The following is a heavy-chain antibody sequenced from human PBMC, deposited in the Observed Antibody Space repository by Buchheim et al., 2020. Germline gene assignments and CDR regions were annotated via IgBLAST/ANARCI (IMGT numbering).Heavy chain of an antibody. CDR3: ARWGSYRNYFDY. D-gene: IGHD1-26*01. CDR1: GDSISSAGYY. J-gene: IGHJ4*02. CDR2: IYHNGIT. Sequence: QVQLQESGPGLVKPSQTLSLTCTVSGDSISSAGYYWTWIRQRPGKGLEWIGYIYHNGITYYNPSLKSRVAISVDTSKNQFSLKLSSVTAADTAVYYCARWGSYRNYFDYWGQGTL. V-gene: IGHV4-31*03.